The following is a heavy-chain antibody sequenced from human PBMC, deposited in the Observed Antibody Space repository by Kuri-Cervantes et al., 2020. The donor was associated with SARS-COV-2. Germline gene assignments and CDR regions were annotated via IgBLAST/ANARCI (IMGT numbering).Heavy chain of an antibody. V-gene: IGHV3-30*18. Sequence: GESLKISCTASGFNFSTTDMHWVRQTPGKGLEWVAVISYDGKKKKCVASGKGRFTISRDNSQNTLYLQVKSLKSEDTAIYYCAEDRFGVHDFWGQGTLVTVSS. J-gene: IGHJ4*02. D-gene: IGHD2-8*01. CDR2: ISYDGKKK. CDR1: GFNFSTTD. CDR3: AEDRFGVHDF.